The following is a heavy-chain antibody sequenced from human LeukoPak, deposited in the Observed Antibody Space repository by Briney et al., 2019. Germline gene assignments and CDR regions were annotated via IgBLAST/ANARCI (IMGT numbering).Heavy chain of an antibody. CDR2: FHWYVGRT. Sequence: GGSLTLSCAPSGFTFDVYGMGWVRQAPGGGLEWVAGFHWYVGRTGHRNSVKGRFTISRDNAKNSLYMQMNSLRAEDTALYYCARAISDYVWGGEEYYFDYWGQGTLVTVSS. V-gene: IGHV3-20*04. D-gene: IGHD3-16*01. CDR1: GFTFDVYG. J-gene: IGHJ4*02. CDR3: ARAISDYVWGGEEYYFDY.